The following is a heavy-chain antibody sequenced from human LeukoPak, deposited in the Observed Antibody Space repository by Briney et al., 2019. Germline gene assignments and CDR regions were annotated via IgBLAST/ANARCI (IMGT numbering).Heavy chain of an antibody. CDR1: GFTFSSYA. D-gene: IGHD2-15*01. CDR3: ARDISGDFDY. V-gene: IGHV3-23*01. J-gene: IGHJ4*02. CDR2: ISGSGGST. Sequence: GGSLRLSCAASGFTFSSYAMSWVRQAPGKGLEWVSAISGSGGSTYYADSVKGRFTISRDNAKNSLYLQMNSLRAEDTAVYYCARDISGDFDYWGQGTLVTVSS.